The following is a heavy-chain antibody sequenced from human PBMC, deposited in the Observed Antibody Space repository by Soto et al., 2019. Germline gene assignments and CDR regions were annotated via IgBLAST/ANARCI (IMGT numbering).Heavy chain of an antibody. CDR3: ARCRGTLIVVDRDDAFDI. CDR1: GYTFTSYY. V-gene: IGHV1-46*01. D-gene: IGHD3-22*01. J-gene: IGHJ3*02. CDR2: INPSGGST. Sequence: ASVKVSCKASGYTFTSYYMHWVRQAPGQGLEWMGIINPSGGSTSYAQKFQGRVTMTRDTSTSTVYMELSSPRSEETAVYYCARCRGTLIVVDRDDAFDIRGQGTMVTVSS.